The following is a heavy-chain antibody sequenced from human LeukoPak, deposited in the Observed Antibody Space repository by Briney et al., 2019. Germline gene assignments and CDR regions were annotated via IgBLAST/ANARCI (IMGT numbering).Heavy chain of an antibody. V-gene: IGHV3-23*01. CDR3: AKNVWFGELYDAFDI. J-gene: IGHJ3*02. CDR1: GFTFSSYA. D-gene: IGHD3-10*01. CDR2: ISGSGGST. Sequence: GGSLRLSCVASGFTFSSYAMSWFRQAPGKGLEWVSTISGSGGSTFYADSVKGRFTISRDSSKNTLYLQMNSLRADDTAVYYCAKNVWFGELYDAFDIWGQGTMVTVSS.